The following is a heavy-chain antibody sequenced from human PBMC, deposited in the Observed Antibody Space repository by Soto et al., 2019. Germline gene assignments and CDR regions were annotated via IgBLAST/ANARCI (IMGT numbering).Heavy chain of an antibody. CDR3: ARGMSMVRGVPLYYYMDV. V-gene: IGHV1-46*03. Sequence: ASVKVSCKASGYTFTSYYMHWVRHAPGQGLEWMGIINPSGGSTSYAQKFQGRVTMTRDTSTSTVYMELSSLRSEDTAVYYCARGMSMVRGVPLYYYMDVWGKGTTVTVSS. D-gene: IGHD3-10*01. CDR2: INPSGGST. J-gene: IGHJ6*03. CDR1: GYTFTSYY.